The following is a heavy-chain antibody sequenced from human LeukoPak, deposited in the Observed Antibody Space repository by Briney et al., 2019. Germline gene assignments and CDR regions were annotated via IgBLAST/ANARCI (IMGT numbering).Heavy chain of an antibody. V-gene: IGHV5-51*01. CDR1: GYSFTSYW. CDR2: IYPGGSDT. D-gene: IGHD3-16*01. CDR3: ARHAVGLIDLDY. J-gene: IGHJ4*02. Sequence: GKSLKRSCKGSGYSFTSYWIGWVRQLPGKGLEWMGIIYPGGSDTRYSPSFQGQVTISADKSISTAYLQWSSLKASDTAMYYCARHAVGLIDLDYWGQGTLVTVSS.